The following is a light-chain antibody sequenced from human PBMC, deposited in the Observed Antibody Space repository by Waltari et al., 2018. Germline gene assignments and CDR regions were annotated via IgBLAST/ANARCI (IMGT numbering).Light chain of an antibody. CDR1: SSDVGFYNY. CDR2: EVN. CDR3: SSYASSNNLV. Sequence: QSALTQPPSASGSPGQSVTISCTGTSSDVGFYNYVSWYQQHPDKAPKPMIYEVNTRPSGVPDRFSGSKSGNTASLTVSGLQAEDEGDYYCSSYASSNNLVFGGGTKLTVL. V-gene: IGLV2-8*01. J-gene: IGLJ2*01.